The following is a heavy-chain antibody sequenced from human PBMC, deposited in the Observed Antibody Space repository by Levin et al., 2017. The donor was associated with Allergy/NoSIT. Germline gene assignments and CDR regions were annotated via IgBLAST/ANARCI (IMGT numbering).Heavy chain of an antibody. J-gene: IGHJ3*02. D-gene: IGHD2-15*01. Sequence: SETLSLTCTVSGGSISSSSYYWGWIRQPPGKGLEWIGSIYYSGSTYYNPSLKSRVTISVDTSKNQFSLKLSSVTAADTAVYYCARHSTTEDIVVVVAAAGAFDIWGQGTMVTVSS. CDR1: GGSISSSSYY. CDR3: ARHSTTEDIVVVVAAAGAFDI. V-gene: IGHV4-39*01. CDR2: IYYSGST.